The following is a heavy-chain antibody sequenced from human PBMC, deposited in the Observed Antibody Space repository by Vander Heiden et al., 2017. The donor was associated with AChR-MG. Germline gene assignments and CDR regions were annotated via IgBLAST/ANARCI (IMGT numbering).Heavy chain of an antibody. J-gene: IGHJ6*02. CDR3: ATGERAYCGGDCYPPPGDYYYGMDV. CDR1: GGTFRSYA. CDR2: IIPIFGTA. D-gene: IGHD2-21*02. V-gene: IGHV1-69*01. Sequence: QVQLVQSGAEVKNPASSVKVSCKASGGTFRSYAISRVRRAPGQGLEWMGGIIPIFGTANYAQKFQGRVTITADESTSTAYMELSSLRSEDTAVYYCATGERAYCGGDCYPPPGDYYYGMDVWGQGTTVTVSS.